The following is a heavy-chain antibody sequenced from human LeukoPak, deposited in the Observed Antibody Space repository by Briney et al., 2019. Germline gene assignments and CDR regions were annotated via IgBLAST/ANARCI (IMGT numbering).Heavy chain of an antibody. J-gene: IGHJ4*02. D-gene: IGHD6-19*01. V-gene: IGHV1-2*02. CDR2: INPNSGGT. Sequence: GASVKVSCKASGYTFTGYYMHWVRQAPGQGLEWMGWINPNSGGTNYAQKFQGRVTMTRDTSISTAYMELSSLRSEDTAVYYCARGGYSSGWYSGNWGQGTLVTVSS. CDR1: GYTFTGYY. CDR3: ARGGYSSGWYSGN.